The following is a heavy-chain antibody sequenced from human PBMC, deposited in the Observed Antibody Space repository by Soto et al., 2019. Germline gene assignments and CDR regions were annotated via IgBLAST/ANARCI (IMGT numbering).Heavy chain of an antibody. J-gene: IGHJ3*02. CDR3: ARGSGADAFDI. CDR1: GGTVN. CDR2: IIPVIDTA. Sequence: QVQLVQSGAEVKKPGSSVKVSCKVSGGTVNIRWVRQAPGQGLEWMGGIIPVIDTANYARKFQGRVVISADRATNIVYMEMMSLTLEDTAVYYCARGSGADAFDIWGQGTMVTVSS. V-gene: IGHV1-69*06. D-gene: IGHD7-27*01.